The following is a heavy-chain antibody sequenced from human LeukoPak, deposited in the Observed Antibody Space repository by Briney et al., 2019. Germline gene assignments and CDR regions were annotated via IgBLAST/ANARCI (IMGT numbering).Heavy chain of an antibody. CDR3: ARGEGARDGYNYEGPFYFDY. V-gene: IGHV4-34*01. CDR2: INHSGST. Sequence: PSETLSLTCAVYGGSFSGYYWSWIRQPPGKGLEWIGGINHSGSTNNNSSLKSRVTISVDTSKNQFSLKLSSVTAADTAVYYCARGEGARDGYNYEGPFYFDYWGQGTLVTVSS. D-gene: IGHD5-24*01. CDR1: GGSFSGYY. J-gene: IGHJ4*02.